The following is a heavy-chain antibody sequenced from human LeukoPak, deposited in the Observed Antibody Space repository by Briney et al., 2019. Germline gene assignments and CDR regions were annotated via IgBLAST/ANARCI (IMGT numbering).Heavy chain of an antibody. J-gene: IGHJ4*02. CDR1: GGFYSNDYW. V-gene: IGHV4-4*02. CDR3: ASSIPIGWSPNTY. CDR2: IRHYDGHT. Sequence: PSETLSLTCAVTGGFYSNDYWCSWVRQPPGKGLEWIGEIRHYDGHTKYNPSLRGRVTISIDKPRNHFSLTLTSVTAADTAIYYRASSIPIGWSPNTYWGQGILVIVSS. D-gene: IGHD6-19*01.